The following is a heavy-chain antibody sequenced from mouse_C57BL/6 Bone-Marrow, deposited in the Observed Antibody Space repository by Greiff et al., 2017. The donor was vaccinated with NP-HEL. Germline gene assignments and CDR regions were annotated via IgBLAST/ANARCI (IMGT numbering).Heavy chain of an antibody. CDR3: ARRTMITTVGYYFDY. CDR2: IFPGSGST. Sequence: VKLMESGPELVKPGASVKISCKASGYTFTDYYIHWVKQRPGQGLEWIGWIFPGSGSTYYNEKFKGKATLTVDKSSSTAYMLLSSLTSEDSAVYFCARRTMITTVGYYFDYWGQGTTLTVSS. J-gene: IGHJ2*01. D-gene: IGHD2-4*01. CDR1: GYTFTDYY. V-gene: IGHV1-75*01.